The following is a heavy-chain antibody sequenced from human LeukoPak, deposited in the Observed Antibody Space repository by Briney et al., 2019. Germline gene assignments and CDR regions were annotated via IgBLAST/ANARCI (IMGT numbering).Heavy chain of an antibody. D-gene: IGHD6-19*01. J-gene: IGHJ5*02. V-gene: IGHV3-23*01. CDR1: GFTFSSYA. CDR3: AKDPLSSGWYNNWFDP. Sequence: GGSLRLSCAASGFTFSSYAISWVRQAPGKGLEWVSAISGSGGSTYYADSVKGRFPISRDNSKNTLYLQMNSLRAEDTAVYYCAKDPLSSGWYNNWFDPWGQGTLVTVSS. CDR2: ISGSGGST.